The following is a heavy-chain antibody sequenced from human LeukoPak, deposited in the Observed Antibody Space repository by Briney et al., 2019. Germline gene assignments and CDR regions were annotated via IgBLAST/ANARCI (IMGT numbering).Heavy chain of an antibody. Sequence: GGTLRLSCAASGFTFSSYGMSWVRQAPGTGLGWVSAISGSGGSTYYADSVKGRFTISRDNSKNTLYLQMNSLRAEDTAVYYCAHTGDWFLGYWGQGTLVTVSS. V-gene: IGHV3-23*01. CDR2: ISGSGGST. CDR3: AHTGDWFLGY. D-gene: IGHD3/OR15-3a*01. CDR1: GFTFSSYG. J-gene: IGHJ4*02.